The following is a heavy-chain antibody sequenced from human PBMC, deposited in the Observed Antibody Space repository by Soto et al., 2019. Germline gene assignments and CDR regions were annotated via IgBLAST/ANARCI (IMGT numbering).Heavy chain of an antibody. CDR3: AKRGFWSGSYYYYGMDV. Sequence: LRLSCAASGFTFSSYAMSWVRQAPGKGLEWVSAISGSGGSTYYADSVKGRFTISRDNSKNTLYLQMNSLRAEDTAVYYCAKRGFWSGSYYYYGMDVWGQGTKVTVSS. D-gene: IGHD3-3*01. CDR2: ISGSGGST. J-gene: IGHJ6*02. V-gene: IGHV3-23*01. CDR1: GFTFSSYA.